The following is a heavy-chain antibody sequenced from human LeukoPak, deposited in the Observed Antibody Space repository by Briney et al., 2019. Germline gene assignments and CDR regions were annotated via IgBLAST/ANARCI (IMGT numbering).Heavy chain of an antibody. D-gene: IGHD6-19*01. V-gene: IGHV3-48*01. CDR3: TTDQVIAVAATDTPISFDY. Sequence: GGSLRLSCAASGFTFSSYAMSWVRQAPGKGLEWVSYISSSSSTIYYADSVKGRFSISRDNSKNTLYLQMNSLKTEDTAVYYCTTDQVIAVAATDTPISFDYWGQGTLVTVSS. CDR1: GFTFSSYA. J-gene: IGHJ4*02. CDR2: ISSSSSTI.